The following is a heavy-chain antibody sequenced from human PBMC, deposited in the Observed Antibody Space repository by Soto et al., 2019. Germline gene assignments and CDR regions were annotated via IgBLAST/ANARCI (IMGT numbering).Heavy chain of an antibody. CDR1: GGSINTFY. J-gene: IGHJ4*02. D-gene: IGHD5-12*01. Sequence: SETLSLTCTVSGGSINTFYWSWVRQPAGKGLEWIGRIFSSGSTSFNPSLESRVAMSVDTSKNHFSLNLSSVTAADMAVYYCAREGSYSAYNFAHGIQLWYFDFWGQVALVTVSS. CDR3: AREGSYSAYNFAHGIQLWYFDF. CDR2: IFSSGST. V-gene: IGHV4-4*07.